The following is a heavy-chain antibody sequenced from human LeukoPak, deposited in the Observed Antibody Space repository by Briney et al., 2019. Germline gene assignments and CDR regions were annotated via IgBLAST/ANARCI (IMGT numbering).Heavy chain of an antibody. CDR2: IGGSGGNT. Sequence: PGGSLRLSCAASGFIFSSYSMSWVRQAPGKGLEWVSAIGGSGGNTYYADSVKGRFTISRDNSKNTLYLQMNSLRAEDTAVYYCAKGQNYYDGSGYYSTDYWGQGTPVTVSS. CDR3: AKGQNYYDGSGYYSTDY. J-gene: IGHJ4*02. D-gene: IGHD3-22*01. V-gene: IGHV3-23*01. CDR1: GFIFSSYS.